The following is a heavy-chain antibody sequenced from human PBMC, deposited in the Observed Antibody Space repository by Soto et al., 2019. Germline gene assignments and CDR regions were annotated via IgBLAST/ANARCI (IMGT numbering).Heavy chain of an antibody. D-gene: IGHD2-8*01. CDR1: GFIFGNYS. J-gene: IGHJ6*02. Sequence: EVQLVESGGGLVRPGGSLRLSCEASGFIFGNYSMNWVRQAPGKGLDWVSTISSRGNFIYYADSVRGRVTISRDNTQNSLHLQMNSLRVEDTAIYYCVRVRKLYGNSVYYYGMDVWGQGTTVTVSS. V-gene: IGHV3-21*02. CDR2: ISSRGNFI. CDR3: VRVRKLYGNSVYYYGMDV.